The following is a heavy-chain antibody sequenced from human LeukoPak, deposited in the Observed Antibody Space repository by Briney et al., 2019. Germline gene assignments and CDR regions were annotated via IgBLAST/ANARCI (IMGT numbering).Heavy chain of an antibody. Sequence: SETLSLTCTVSGGSISSSSYYWGWIRQPPGKGLEWIGSIYYSGSTYYNPSLKSRVTISVDTSKNQFSLKLSSVTAADTAVYYCARRYYYGSGSYPVIDPWGQGTLVTVSS. CDR1: GGSISSSSYY. CDR2: IYYSGST. V-gene: IGHV4-39*01. D-gene: IGHD3-10*01. J-gene: IGHJ5*02. CDR3: ARRYYYGSGSYPVIDP.